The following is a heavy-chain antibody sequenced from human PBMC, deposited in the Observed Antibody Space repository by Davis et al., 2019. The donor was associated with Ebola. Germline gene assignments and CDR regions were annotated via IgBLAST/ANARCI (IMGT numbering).Heavy chain of an antibody. V-gene: IGHV3-43*02. CDR1: GFTFDQYA. CDR3: ARDAFSLSRYDTEDH. Sequence: GESLKISCAASGFTFDQYAMYWVRQRPGKGLEWVSLINGDGDHTYYTDSVKGRFTISRDNARDSLYLQMDSLRVEDTAIYYCARDAFSLSRYDTEDHWGQGTLVTVSS. D-gene: IGHD3-9*01. J-gene: IGHJ4*02. CDR2: INGDGDHT.